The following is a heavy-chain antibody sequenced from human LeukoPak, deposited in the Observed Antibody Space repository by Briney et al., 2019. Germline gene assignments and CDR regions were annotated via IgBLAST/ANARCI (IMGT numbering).Heavy chain of an antibody. V-gene: IGHV3-30-3*01. D-gene: IGHD2-2*01. CDR3: ARGWGKYQLPGVGTGFDP. Sequence: PGGSLRLSCAASGFTFSSYAMHWVRQAPGKGLGWVAVISYDGSNKYYADSVKGRFTISRDNSKNRLYLQMNSLRAEDTAVYYCARGWGKYQLPGVGTGFDPWGQGTLVTVSS. CDR1: GFTFSSYA. CDR2: ISYDGSNK. J-gene: IGHJ5*02.